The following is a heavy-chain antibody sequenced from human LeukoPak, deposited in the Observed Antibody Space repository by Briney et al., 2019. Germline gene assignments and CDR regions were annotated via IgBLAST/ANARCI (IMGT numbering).Heavy chain of an antibody. Sequence: GGSLRLSCAGSGFTFSSYAMSWVRQAPGKGLEWVSAISDSGDYTYYADSVKGRFTISRDNSKNTLYLQMNSLRAEDTAVYYCAKLGRYYYGSGSPYYFDYWGQGTLVTVSS. CDR3: AKLGRYYYGSGSPYYFDY. V-gene: IGHV3-23*01. J-gene: IGHJ4*01. D-gene: IGHD3-10*01. CDR2: ISDSGDYT. CDR1: GFTFSSYA.